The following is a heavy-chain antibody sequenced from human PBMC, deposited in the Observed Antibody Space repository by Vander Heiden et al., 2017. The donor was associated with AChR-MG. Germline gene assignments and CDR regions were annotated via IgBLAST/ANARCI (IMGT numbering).Heavy chain of an antibody. CDR2: ISSSSSYI. V-gene: IGHV3-21*01. CDR1: GSTFSSYS. D-gene: IGHD3-3*01. CDR3: GSKGTGRFLEVMDV. J-gene: IGHJ6*02. Sequence: EVQLVEPGGGLVKPGGSLRLPCAPSGSTFSSYSMNWVRQAPGKGLEWVLSISSSSSYIYYADSVKGRFTISRDNAKNSLYLQMNSLRAEDTAVYYCGSKGTGRFLEVMDVWGQGTTVTVSS.